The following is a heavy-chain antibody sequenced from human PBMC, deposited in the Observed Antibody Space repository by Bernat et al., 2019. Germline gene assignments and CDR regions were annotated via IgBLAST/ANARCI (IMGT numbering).Heavy chain of an antibody. V-gene: IGHV3-21*01. D-gene: IGHD3-16*01. J-gene: IGHJ4*02. CDR1: GFTFSSYS. CDR3: ARGRDYVWGSYRTFDY. Sequence: EVQLVESGGGLVKPGGSLRLSCAASGFTFSSYSMNWVRQAPGKGLEWVSSISSSSSYIYYAESVKGRFTISRDNAKNSLYLQMNSLRAEDTAVYYCARGRDYVWGSYRTFDYWGQGTLVTVSS. CDR2: ISSSSSYI.